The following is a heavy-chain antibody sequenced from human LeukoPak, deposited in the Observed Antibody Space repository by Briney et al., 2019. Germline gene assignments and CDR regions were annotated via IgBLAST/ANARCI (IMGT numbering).Heavy chain of an antibody. D-gene: IGHD1-1*01. Sequence: GGSLRLSCAASGFTVSSNYMSWVRQAPGKGLEWVSVIYSGGSTYYADSVKGRFTISRDSSNNTLHLQMNSLRPDDSALYYCAREDNPLWFDPWGQGALVTVSS. V-gene: IGHV3-66*01. CDR3: AREDNPLWFDP. J-gene: IGHJ5*02. CDR1: GFTVSSNY. CDR2: IYSGGST.